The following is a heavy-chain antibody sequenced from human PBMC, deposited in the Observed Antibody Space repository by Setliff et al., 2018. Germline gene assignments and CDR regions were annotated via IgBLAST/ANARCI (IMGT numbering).Heavy chain of an antibody. CDR1: GLIFSGSA. Sequence: GGSLRLSCAVSGLIFSGSAIHWVRQASGKGLEWVGRIRNKANNYATAYGASVEGRFLISRDDSKNTAFLQMNSLRAEDTAVYYCARGSQYQLPKHKGRVYNWFDPWGQGTLVTVSS. D-gene: IGHD2-2*01. CDR2: IRNKANNYAT. V-gene: IGHV3-73*01. J-gene: IGHJ5*02. CDR3: ARGSQYQLPKHKGRVYNWFDP.